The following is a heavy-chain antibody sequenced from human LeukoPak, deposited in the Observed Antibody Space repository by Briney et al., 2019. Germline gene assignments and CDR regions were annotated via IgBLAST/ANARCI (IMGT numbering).Heavy chain of an antibody. CDR1: GGSFSGYY. D-gene: IGHD2-2*01. V-gene: IGHV4-34*01. Sequence: SETLSLTCAVYGGSFSGYYWSWIRQPPGKGLEWSGEINHSGSTNYNPSLKSRVTISVDTSKNQFSLKLSSVTAADTAVYYCARGLVVPAAGAGFDPWGQGTLVTVSS. CDR3: ARGLVVPAAGAGFDP. J-gene: IGHJ5*02. CDR2: INHSGST.